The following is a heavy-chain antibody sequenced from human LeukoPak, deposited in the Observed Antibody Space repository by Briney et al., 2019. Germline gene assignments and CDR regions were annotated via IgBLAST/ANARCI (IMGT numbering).Heavy chain of an antibody. Sequence: SETLSLTCTVSGGSISSSSYYWGWIRQPPGKGLEWIGSIYYSGSTYYNPSLKSRVTISVDTSKNQFSLKLSSVTAADTAVYYCARATGYYFTYYYMDVWGKGTTVTVSS. D-gene: IGHD3-9*01. J-gene: IGHJ6*03. CDR1: GGSISSSSYY. CDR2: IYYSGST. CDR3: ARATGYYFTYYYMDV. V-gene: IGHV4-39*07.